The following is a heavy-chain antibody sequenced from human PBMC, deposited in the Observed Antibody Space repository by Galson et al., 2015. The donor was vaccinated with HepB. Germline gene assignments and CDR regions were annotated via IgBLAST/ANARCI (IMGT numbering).Heavy chain of an antibody. CDR1: GFTFSSYS. Sequence: SLRLSCAASGFTFSSYSMNWVRQAPGKGLEWVSSISSSSSYIYYADSVKGRFTISRDTAKNSLYLQMNSLRAEDTAVYYCARDSSYGDYYYYGMDVWGRGTTVTVSS. CDR3: ARDSSYGDYYYYGMDV. J-gene: IGHJ6*02. CDR2: ISSSSSYI. D-gene: IGHD4-17*01. V-gene: IGHV3-21*01.